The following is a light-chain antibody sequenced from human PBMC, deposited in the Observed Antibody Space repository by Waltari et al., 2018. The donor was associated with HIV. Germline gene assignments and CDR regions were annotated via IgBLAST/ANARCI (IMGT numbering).Light chain of an antibody. CDR2: MLS. V-gene: IGLV2-14*01. Sequence: QSALAQPASVSGSPGQSLTISCAGAVVDRGPVIYVSWYQQHPGRAPRLIIYMLSRRPSGVSDRFSGSSSGMSATLTISGLQSDDEAHYYCSSYSTITSLYVFGTGTRVTVL. CDR3: SSYSTITSLYV. CDR1: VVDRGPVIY. J-gene: IGLJ1*01.